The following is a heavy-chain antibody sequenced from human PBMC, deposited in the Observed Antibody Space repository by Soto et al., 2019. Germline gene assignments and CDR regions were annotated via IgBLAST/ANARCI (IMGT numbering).Heavy chain of an antibody. Sequence: QVQLVESGGGVVQPGRSLRLSCAASGFTFSSYGMHWVRQAPGKGLEWVAVISYDGSNKYYADSVKGRFTISRDNSKNTLYLHMYSLRAEDTAVYYCAKLYYDSSGYYYNEDYWGQGALVTVSS. J-gene: IGHJ4*02. CDR3: AKLYYDSSGYYYNEDY. CDR1: GFTFSSYG. D-gene: IGHD3-22*01. CDR2: ISYDGSNK. V-gene: IGHV3-30*18.